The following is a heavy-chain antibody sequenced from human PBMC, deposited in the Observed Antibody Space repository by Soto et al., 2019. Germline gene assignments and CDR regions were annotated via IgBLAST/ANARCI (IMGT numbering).Heavy chain of an antibody. CDR1: GYSFTNYW. D-gene: IGHD1-26*01. CDR3: ARGGVSELSVWFDP. J-gene: IGHJ5*02. V-gene: IGHV5-51*01. CDR2: IYPGDSDT. Sequence: GESLKISCKGSGYSFTNYWIGWVRQMPGRGLEWMGIIYPGDSDTIYSPSFQGQVTISADKSISTAFLQWTSLKASDTAMYYCARGGVSELSVWFDPWGQGTLVTVSS.